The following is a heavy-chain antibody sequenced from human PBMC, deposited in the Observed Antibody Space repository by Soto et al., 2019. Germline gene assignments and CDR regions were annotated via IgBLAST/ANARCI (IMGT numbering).Heavy chain of an antibody. V-gene: IGHV4-39*01. Sequence: SETLSLTCTVSGGSISSSSYYWGWIRQPPGKGLEWIGSIYYSGSTYYNPSLKSRVTISVDTSKNQFSLKLSSVTAADTAVYYCARRGVVVPAAIRGGWFDPWGQGTLVTVSS. CDR2: IYYSGST. D-gene: IGHD2-2*01. CDR1: GGSISSSSYY. J-gene: IGHJ5*02. CDR3: ARRGVVVPAAIRGGWFDP.